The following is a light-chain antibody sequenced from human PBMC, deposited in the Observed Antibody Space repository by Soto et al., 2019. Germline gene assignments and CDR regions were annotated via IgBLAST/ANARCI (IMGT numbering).Light chain of an antibody. Sequence: IVLTQSPGTLSLSPGERATLSCRASQSVSSTYMAWYQQRPGQAPRLLIYGASSRATGIPDRFSGSGSGTDFTLTISRLEPEDFAVYFCQQYGRALPFTFGEGTK. CDR2: GAS. CDR1: QSVSSTY. CDR3: QQYGRALPFT. V-gene: IGKV3-20*01. J-gene: IGKJ2*01.